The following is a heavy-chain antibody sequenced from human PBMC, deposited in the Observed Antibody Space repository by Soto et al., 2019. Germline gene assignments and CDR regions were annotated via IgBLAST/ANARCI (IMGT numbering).Heavy chain of an antibody. J-gene: IGHJ6*02. D-gene: IGHD1-26*01. CDR2: INPSGGST. Sequence: GASVKVSCKASGYTFTSYYMHWVRQAPGQGLEWMGIINPSGGSTSYAQKFQGRVTMTRDTSTSTVYMELSSLRSEDTAVYYCARVGGDQYSGSYYSYYYGMDVWGQGTTVTVSS. V-gene: IGHV1-46*01. CDR1: GYTFTSYY. CDR3: ARVGGDQYSGSYYSYYYGMDV.